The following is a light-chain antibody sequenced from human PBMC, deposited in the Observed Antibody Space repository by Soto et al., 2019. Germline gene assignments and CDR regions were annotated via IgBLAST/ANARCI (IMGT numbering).Light chain of an antibody. V-gene: IGKV1-39*01. CDR1: QSISIY. CDR2: APS. Sequence: DIQMTQSPSSLSASVGDRVTITCRASQSISIYLNWYQQKPGKAPKLLIYAPSSLQSGVPSRFGGSGSWTDFTLTISSLQREDLATYYGQQSLTTPLTFGGGTKVEIK. J-gene: IGKJ4*01. CDR3: QQSLTTPLT.